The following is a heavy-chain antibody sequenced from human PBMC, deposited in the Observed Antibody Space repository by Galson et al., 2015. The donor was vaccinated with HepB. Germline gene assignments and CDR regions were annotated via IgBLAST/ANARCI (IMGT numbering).Heavy chain of an antibody. CDR3: ARETSITMIGAFDL. V-gene: IGHV3-11*06. CDR2: ISSSSSYT. D-gene: IGHD3-22*01. J-gene: IGHJ2*01. Sequence: SLRLSCAASGFTFSDYYMSWIRQAPGKGLEWVSYISSSSSYTNYADSVKGRFTISRDNAKNSLYLQMNSLRAEDTAVYYCARETSITMIGAFDLWGRGTLVTVSS. CDR1: GFTFSDYY.